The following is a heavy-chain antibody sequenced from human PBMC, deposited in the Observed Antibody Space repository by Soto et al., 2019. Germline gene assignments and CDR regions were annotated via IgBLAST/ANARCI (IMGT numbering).Heavy chain of an antibody. J-gene: IGHJ5*02. CDR3: AAADYGDFPNWFDP. CDR1: GFKFDDYS. V-gene: IGHV3-43*01. Sequence: QLVESGGAVVQPGGSLRLSCVTSGFKFDDYSMHWVRQAPGKGLEWVSLISWDGTRTYYADSVRGRFTISRDSRKNSLHLQMMSLRTEDTAFYYCAAADYGDFPNWFDPWGQGTLVTVSS. CDR2: ISWDGTRT. D-gene: IGHD4-17*01.